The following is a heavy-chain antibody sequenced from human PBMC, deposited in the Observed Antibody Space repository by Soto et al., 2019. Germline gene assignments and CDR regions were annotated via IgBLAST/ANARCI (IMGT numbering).Heavy chain of an antibody. CDR2: IYYSGST. CDR1: GGSISSYY. CDR3: ARGGRWLQSTNWFDP. Sequence: QVQLQESGPGLVKPSETLSLTCTVSGGSISSYYWSWIRQPPGKGLEWIGYIYYSGSTNYNPSLKSRVTIAVDTSKNQFSLKLSSVTAADTAVYYCARGGRWLQSTNWFDPWGQGTLVTVSS. V-gene: IGHV4-59*01. J-gene: IGHJ5*02. D-gene: IGHD3-16*01.